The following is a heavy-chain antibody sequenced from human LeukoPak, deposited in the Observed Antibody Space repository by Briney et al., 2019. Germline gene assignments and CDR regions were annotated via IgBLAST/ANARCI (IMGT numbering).Heavy chain of an antibody. CDR2: ISSSSSYI. J-gene: IGHJ4*02. CDR3: ARDEAEGNPIDY. Sequence: GGSLRLSCAASGFTFSSYSMNWVLQAPGKGLGWVSSISSSSSYIYYADSVKGRFTISRDNAKNSLYLQMNSLRAEDTAVYYCARDEAEGNPIDYWGQGTLVTVSS. CDR1: GFTFSSYS. V-gene: IGHV3-21*01.